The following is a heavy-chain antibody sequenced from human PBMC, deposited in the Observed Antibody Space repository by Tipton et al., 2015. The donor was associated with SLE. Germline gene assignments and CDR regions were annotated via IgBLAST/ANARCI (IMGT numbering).Heavy chain of an antibody. CDR3: ARWGGYHDY. CDR2: IYYSGST. CDR1: GGSISSTSDY. V-gene: IGHV4-61*05. Sequence: TLSLTCTVSGGSISSTSDYWDWIRQPPGKGLEWIGYIYYSGSTNYNPSLKSRVIISVDTSKNQFSLKLSSVTAADTAVYYCARWGGYHDYWGQGTLVTVSS. J-gene: IGHJ4*02. D-gene: IGHD3-16*01.